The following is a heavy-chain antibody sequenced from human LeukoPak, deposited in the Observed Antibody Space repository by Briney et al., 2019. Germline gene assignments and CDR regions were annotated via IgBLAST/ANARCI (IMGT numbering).Heavy chain of an antibody. Sequence: PSETLSLTCTVSGGSISSYYWSWIRQPPGKGLEWIGYIYYSGSTNYNPSLKSRVTISVDTSKNQFSLKLSSVTAADTAMYYCARGGIAAAGTLDYWGQGTLVTVSS. CDR2: IYYSGST. V-gene: IGHV4-59*08. CDR3: ARGGIAAAGTLDY. J-gene: IGHJ4*02. D-gene: IGHD6-13*01. CDR1: GGSISSYY.